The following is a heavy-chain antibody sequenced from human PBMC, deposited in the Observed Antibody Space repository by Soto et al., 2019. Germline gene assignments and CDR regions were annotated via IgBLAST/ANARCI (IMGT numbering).Heavy chain of an antibody. CDR2: IYYSGST. CDR1: GGSISSGDYY. CDR3: ARDDRRGCYVIYYGMDV. J-gene: IGHJ6*02. V-gene: IGHV4-30-4*01. Sequence: PSETLSLTCTVSGGSISSGDYYWSWIRQPPGKGLEWIGYIYYSGSTYYNPSLKSRVTISVDTSKNQFSLKLSSVTAADTAVYYCARDDRRGCYVIYYGMDVWGQGTTVTVSS. D-gene: IGHD2-2*01.